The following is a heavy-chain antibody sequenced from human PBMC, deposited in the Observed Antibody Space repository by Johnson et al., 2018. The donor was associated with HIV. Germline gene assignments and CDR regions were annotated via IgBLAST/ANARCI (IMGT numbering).Heavy chain of an antibody. Sequence: QVQLVESGGGVVQPGRSLRLSCAASGFIFSNYPMHCVRQAPGQGLAWVAVISKDGANNYHADSVKGRFTISRDNSKNTLYLQMNSLRGEDTAVYYCARGTPYGGNSWDFDIWGQGTMVTVSS. D-gene: IGHD4-23*01. CDR1: GFIFSNYP. CDR2: ISKDGANN. J-gene: IGHJ3*02. CDR3: ARGTPYGGNSWDFDI. V-gene: IGHV3-30*04.